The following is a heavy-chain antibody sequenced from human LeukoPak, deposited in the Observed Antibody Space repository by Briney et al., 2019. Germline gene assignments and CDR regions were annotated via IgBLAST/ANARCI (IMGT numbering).Heavy chain of an antibody. D-gene: IGHD6-19*01. CDR3: ARVLRLAVEVFDY. CDR1: GGTFSSYA. CDR2: IIPIFGTA. Sequence: SVKVSCRASGGTFSSYAISWVRQAPGQGLEWMGGIIPIFGTANYAQKFQGRVTITADESTSTAYMELSSLRSEDTAVYYCARVLRLAVEVFDYWGQGTLVTVSS. J-gene: IGHJ4*02. V-gene: IGHV1-69*13.